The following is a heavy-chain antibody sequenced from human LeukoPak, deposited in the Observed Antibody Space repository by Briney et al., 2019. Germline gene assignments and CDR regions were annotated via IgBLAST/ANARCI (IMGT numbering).Heavy chain of an antibody. V-gene: IGHV4-59*12. D-gene: IGHD6-13*01. Sequence: SETLSLTCTVSGGSISNYFWSWIRQPPGKGLEWIGYLYHNGNSKYNLSLKSRVSMSIDRSKNQFFLKLSSVTAADTAVYYCASSRRYSSSWYGYWGQGTLVTVSS. CDR1: GGSISNYF. CDR2: LYHNGNS. J-gene: IGHJ4*02. CDR3: ASSRRYSSSWYGY.